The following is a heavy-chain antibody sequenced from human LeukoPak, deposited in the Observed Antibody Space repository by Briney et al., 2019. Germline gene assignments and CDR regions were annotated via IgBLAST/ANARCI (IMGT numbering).Heavy chain of an antibody. D-gene: IGHD3-16*01. Sequence: GGSLRLSCAASGFTFSNYAMHWVRQAPGKGLEWVAVISSDGRNKNYADSVKGRFTISRDNSKNTLYLQMNSLRSEDTAVYYCARGSGGAADYWGQGTLVTVSS. CDR1: GFTFSNYA. CDR3: ARGSGGAADY. J-gene: IGHJ4*02. CDR2: ISSDGRNK. V-gene: IGHV3-30*04.